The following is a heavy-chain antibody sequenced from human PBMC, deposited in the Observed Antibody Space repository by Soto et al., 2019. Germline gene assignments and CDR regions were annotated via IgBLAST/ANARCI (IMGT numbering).Heavy chain of an antibody. CDR1: GFTFSDYY. CDR3: ARERYSYGPYYFDY. V-gene: IGHV3-11*01. D-gene: IGHD5-18*01. J-gene: IGHJ4*02. Sequence: PGGSLRLSFAASGFTFSDYYMSWIRQAPGKGLEWVSSITSSGSTTYYTDSVKGRFTISRDNAKNSLYLQMNSLRAEDTAVYYCARERYSYGPYYFDYWGQGTLVTVSS. CDR2: ITSSGSTT.